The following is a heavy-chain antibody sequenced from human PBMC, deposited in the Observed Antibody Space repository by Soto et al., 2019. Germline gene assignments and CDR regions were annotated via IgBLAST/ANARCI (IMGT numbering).Heavy chain of an antibody. CDR3: ARALPRSSGYAYGALDY. D-gene: IGHD5-18*01. CDR2: INPSGVST. J-gene: IGHJ4*02. CDR1: GYALSSYH. V-gene: IGHV1-46*01. Sequence: QVQLVQSGAEVKKPGASVRVSCKASGYALSSYHMHWVRQAPGQGLEWMGIINPSGVSTAYAQRFQGRLTVTRDTSTSTVYMELSGLRSEDMAVYYCARALPRSSGYAYGALDYWGQGTLVTVSP.